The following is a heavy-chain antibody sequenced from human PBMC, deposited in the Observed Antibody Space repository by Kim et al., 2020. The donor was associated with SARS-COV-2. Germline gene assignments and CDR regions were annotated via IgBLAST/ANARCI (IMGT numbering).Heavy chain of an antibody. Sequence: GGSLRLSCAASGFTFSSYAMSWVRQAPGKGLEWVSAISGSGGSTYYADSVKGRFTISRDNSKNTLYLQMNSLRAEDTAVYYCAKGGLRYFDWLLLDGGMDVWGQGTTVTVSS. V-gene: IGHV3-23*01. CDR2: ISGSGGST. D-gene: IGHD3-9*01. CDR1: GFTFSSYA. J-gene: IGHJ6*02. CDR3: AKGGLRYFDWLLLDGGMDV.